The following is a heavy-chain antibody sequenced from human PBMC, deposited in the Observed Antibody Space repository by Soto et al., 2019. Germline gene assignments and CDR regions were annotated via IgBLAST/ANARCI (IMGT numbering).Heavy chain of an antibody. CDR3: ARNRNYYYYGMDV. CDR2: IIPIFGTA. CDR1: GGTFSSYS. Sequence: ASVKVSCKSSGGTFSSYSISWVRQAPGQGLEWMGGIIPIFGTANYAQKFQGRVTITADESTSTAYMELSSLRSEDTAVYYCARNRNYYYYGMDVWGQGTTVTVSS. J-gene: IGHJ6*02. V-gene: IGHV1-69*13.